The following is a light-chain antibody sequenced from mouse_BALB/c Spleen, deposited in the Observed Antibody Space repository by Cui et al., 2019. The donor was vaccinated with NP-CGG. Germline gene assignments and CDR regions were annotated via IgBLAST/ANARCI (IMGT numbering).Light chain of an antibody. CDR1: TRAVTTTSY. Sequence: HAVLTLESALTTSPVETVTHTCRSNTRAVTTTSYADWCQEKPDHLFTGLIVGTNNRAPGVAPRLSCCPMGEKAAPTIIGAPNKDEKVIFFGALYSNNWVFGGGTKLTVL. CDR2: GTN. CDR3: GALYSNNWV. J-gene: IGLJ1*01. V-gene: IGLV1*01.